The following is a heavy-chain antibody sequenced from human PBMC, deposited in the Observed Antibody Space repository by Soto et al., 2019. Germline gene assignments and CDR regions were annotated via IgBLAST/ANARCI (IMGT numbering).Heavy chain of an antibody. J-gene: IGHJ4*02. CDR1: GFTFSTSW. Sequence: EVQLVEAGGGLVQAGGSLRLSCTASGFTFSTSWMNWVRHAPGKGREWVATIKQDGSEEFYVDSVKGRFTISSDNTKNSLDLQLNSRRAEDTDVYYCEAGTGWLLDFWGQGALVTVSS. V-gene: IGHV3-7*01. CDR3: EAGTGWLLDF. CDR2: IKQDGSEE. D-gene: IGHD6-19*01.